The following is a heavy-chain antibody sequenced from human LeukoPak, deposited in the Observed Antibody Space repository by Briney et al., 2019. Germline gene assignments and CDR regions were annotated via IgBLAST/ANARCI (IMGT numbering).Heavy chain of an antibody. CDR2: ISSSGSTI. J-gene: IGHJ6*04. CDR1: GFPFSSYA. D-gene: IGHD4-11*01. V-gene: IGHV3-48*04. CDR3: ARTYSPALDV. Sequence: GGSLRLSCAASGFPFSSYAMTWVRQAPGKGLEWVSYISSSGSTIYYADSVKGRFTISRDNAKNSLYLQMNSLRAEDTAVYYCARTYSPALDVWGKGTTVTVSS.